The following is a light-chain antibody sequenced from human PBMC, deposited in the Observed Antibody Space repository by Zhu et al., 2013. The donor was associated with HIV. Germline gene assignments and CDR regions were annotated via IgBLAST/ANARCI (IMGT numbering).Light chain of an antibody. CDR1: QSVNYW. CDR3: QQYNSYSRT. J-gene: IGKJ1*01. CDR2: KAS. V-gene: IGKV1-5*03. Sequence: DIQMTQSPSILSASVGDRVTITCRASQSVNYWLAWYQQKPGRAPNLLIYKASSLQSGVPSRFTGSGSGTEFTLAISSLHPDDFATYYCQQYNSYSRTFGQGTKVEIK.